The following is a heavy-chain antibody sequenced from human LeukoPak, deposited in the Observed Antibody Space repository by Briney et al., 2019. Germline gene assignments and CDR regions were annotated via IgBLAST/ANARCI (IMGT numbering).Heavy chain of an antibody. CDR1: GFSLSTNGVG. Sequence: SGPTLVNPTQTLTLTCTFSGFSLSTNGVGVGWIRQPPGRAPEWLALIYWDNDKYYSPSLKSMLTITKDTSKNQVVLTMANMHPXXXXXXXXXXWXYSXXXXFDYWGQGTLVTVSS. V-gene: IGHV2-5*02. D-gene: IGHD6-19*01. J-gene: IGHJ4*02. CDR2: IYWDNDK. CDR3: XXWXYSXXXXFDY.